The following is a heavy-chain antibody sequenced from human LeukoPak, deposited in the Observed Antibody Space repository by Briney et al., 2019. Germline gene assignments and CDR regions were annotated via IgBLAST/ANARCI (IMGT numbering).Heavy chain of an antibody. CDR3: AIYSGYDSHEAFDY. Sequence: TGGSLRLSCAASGFTFSSYGMHWVRQAPGKGLEGVAFIRYYGSNKYYADSVKGRFTIPRDNSKNTLYLQMNSMRAEDTAGYYCAIYSGYDSHEAFDYWGQGALVTVSS. D-gene: IGHD5-12*01. CDR1: GFTFSSYG. CDR2: IRYYGSNK. J-gene: IGHJ4*02. V-gene: IGHV3-30*02.